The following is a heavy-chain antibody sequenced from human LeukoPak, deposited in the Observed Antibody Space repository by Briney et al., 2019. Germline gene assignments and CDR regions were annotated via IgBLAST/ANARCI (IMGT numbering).Heavy chain of an antibody. Sequence: ASVKVSCKASGHKFSDYYIHWVRQAPGQGLEWMGWINPKSGASSSSQSFQGRVTLTRDTSLNTLYMEMSRPQSDDTAVYFCARGTVTTSFVLSGWFDPWGPGALVTVSS. J-gene: IGHJ5*02. CDR3: ARGTVTTSFVLSGWFDP. CDR1: GHKFSDYY. CDR2: INPKSGAS. D-gene: IGHD4-17*01. V-gene: IGHV1-2*02.